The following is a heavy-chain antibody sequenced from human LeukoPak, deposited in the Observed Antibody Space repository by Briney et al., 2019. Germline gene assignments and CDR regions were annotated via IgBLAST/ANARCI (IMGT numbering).Heavy chain of an antibody. D-gene: IGHD6-13*01. CDR2: ISWNSGSI. CDR3: AKDYSSSWYYYFDY. V-gene: IGHV3-9*01. Sequence: GRSLRLSCAASGFTFDDYAMHWVRQAPGKGLEWVSGISWNSGSIGYADSVKGRFTISRDNAKNSLYLQMNSLRAEDTALYYCAKDYSSSWYYYFDYWGQGTLVTVSS. CDR1: GFTFDDYA. J-gene: IGHJ4*02.